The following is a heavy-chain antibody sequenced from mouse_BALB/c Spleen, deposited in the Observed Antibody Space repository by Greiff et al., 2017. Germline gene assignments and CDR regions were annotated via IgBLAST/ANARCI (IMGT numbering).Heavy chain of an antibody. CDR1: GFTFSSYG. CDR3: ARRGLLRYYAMDY. V-gene: IGHV5-6-3*01. J-gene: IGHJ4*01. D-gene: IGHD1-1*01. Sequence: EVQLVESGGGLVQPGGSLKLSCAASGFTFSSYGMSWVRQTPDKRLELVATINSNGGSTYYPDSVKGRFTISRDNAKNTLYLQMSSLKSEDTAMYYCARRGLLRYYAMDYWGQGTSVTVSS. CDR2: INSNGGST.